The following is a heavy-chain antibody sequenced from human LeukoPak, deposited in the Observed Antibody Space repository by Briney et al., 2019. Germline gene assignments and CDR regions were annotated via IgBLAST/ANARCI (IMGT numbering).Heavy chain of an antibody. CDR1: GFTFSSYS. V-gene: IGHV3-21*01. J-gene: IGHJ4*02. D-gene: IGHD3-16*01. CDR3: ARDLGCLLPHYFDY. Sequence: PGGSLRLSCAASGFTFSSYSMNWVRQAPGKGLEWVSSISSSSSYIYYADSVKGRFTISRDNAKNSLYLQMNSLRAEDTAVYYCARDLGCLLPHYFDYWGQGTLVTVSS. CDR2: ISSSSSYI.